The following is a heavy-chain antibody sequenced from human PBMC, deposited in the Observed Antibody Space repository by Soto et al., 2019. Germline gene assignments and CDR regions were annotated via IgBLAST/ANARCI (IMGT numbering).Heavy chain of an antibody. CDR3: ATSGYYDSSGYWAPVSDY. Sequence: ASVKVSCKVSGYTLTELSMHWVRQAPGKGLEWMGGFDPEDGETIYAQKFQGRVTMTEDTSTDTAYMELSSLRSEDTAVYYCATSGYYDSSGYWAPVSDYWGQGTLLTVSS. V-gene: IGHV1-24*01. J-gene: IGHJ4*02. D-gene: IGHD3-22*01. CDR1: GYTLTELS. CDR2: FDPEDGET.